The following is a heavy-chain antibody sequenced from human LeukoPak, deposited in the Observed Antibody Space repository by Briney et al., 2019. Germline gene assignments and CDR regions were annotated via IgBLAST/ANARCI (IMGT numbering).Heavy chain of an antibody. CDR3: ARDRGWLQPSGFDY. J-gene: IGHJ4*02. Sequence: SQTLSLTCTVSGGSISSGSYYWSWIRQPAGKGLEWIGRIYTSGSTNYNPSLKSRVTISVDTSKNQFSLKLSSVTAADTAVYYCARDRGWLQPSGFDYWGQGTLVTVSS. D-gene: IGHD5-24*01. CDR1: GGSISSGSYY. V-gene: IGHV4-61*02. CDR2: IYTSGST.